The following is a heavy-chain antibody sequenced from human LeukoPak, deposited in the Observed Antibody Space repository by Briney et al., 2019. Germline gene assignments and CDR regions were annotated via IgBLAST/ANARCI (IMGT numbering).Heavy chain of an antibody. J-gene: IGHJ4*02. CDR2: NYYSGST. D-gene: IGHD5-18*01. CDR3: ARHMGLGYSYGYPYFDY. Sequence: SETLSLTCTVSGGSISSYYWSWIRRPPGKGLEWIRYNYYSGSTNYNPSLKSRVTISVDTSKNQFSLKLSSVTAADTAVYYCARHMGLGYSYGYPYFDYWGQGTLVTVSS. CDR1: GGSISSYY. V-gene: IGHV4-59*08.